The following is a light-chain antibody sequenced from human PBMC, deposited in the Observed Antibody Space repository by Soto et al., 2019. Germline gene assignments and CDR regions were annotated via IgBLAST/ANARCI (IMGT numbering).Light chain of an antibody. CDR3: AAWDDSLNGFWV. Sequence: QSVLTQPPSASGTPGQRVTISCSGSSSNIGSNTVNWYQQLPGTAPKLLIYSNNQRPSGVPDRFSGSKSGTSASLAISGLQSEEEGDYYCAAWDDSLNGFWVFGGGTKLTVL. CDR2: SNN. J-gene: IGLJ3*02. V-gene: IGLV1-44*01. CDR1: SSNIGSNT.